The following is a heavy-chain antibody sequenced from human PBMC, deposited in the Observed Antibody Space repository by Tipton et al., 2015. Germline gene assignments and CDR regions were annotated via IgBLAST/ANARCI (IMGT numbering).Heavy chain of an antibody. CDR2: ISHSGNT. CDR3: ARARGRHGGLFDS. D-gene: IGHD4-23*01. CDR1: AYSISSDYY. J-gene: IGHJ4*02. V-gene: IGHV4-38-2*01. Sequence: TLSLTCAVSAYSISSDYYWGWIRQPPGKGLEWIGSISHSGNTYYNPSLESRVSMSVDTSKTQFSLKMSSVTASDTAVYYCARARGRHGGLFDSWGQGILVTVSS.